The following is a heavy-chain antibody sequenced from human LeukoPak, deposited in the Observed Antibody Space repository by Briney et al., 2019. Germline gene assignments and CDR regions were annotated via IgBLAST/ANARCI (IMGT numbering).Heavy chain of an antibody. CDR1: GFTFSSYA. J-gene: IGHJ3*02. V-gene: IGHV3-64*01. D-gene: IGHD3-9*01. CDR2: ISSNGGST. Sequence: GGSLRLSCAASGFTFSSYAMYWVRQAPGKGLEYVSAISSNGGSTYYANSVKGRFTISRDNSKNTLYLQMGSLRAEDMAVYYCAREEYYDILTAPGAFDIWGQGTMVTVSS. CDR3: AREEYYDILTAPGAFDI.